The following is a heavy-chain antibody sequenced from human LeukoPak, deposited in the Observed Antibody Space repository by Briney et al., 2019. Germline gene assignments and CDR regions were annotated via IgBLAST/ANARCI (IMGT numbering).Heavy chain of an antibody. V-gene: IGHV3-23*01. CDR1: GFTFSSYA. CDR2: ISGSGGST. D-gene: IGHD3-22*01. Sequence: TGGSLRLSCAASGFTFSSYAMSWVRQAPGKGLEWVSAISGSGGSTYYADSVKGRFTISRDNSKSTLYLQMNSLRAEDTAVYYCAKDLSYYDSSGDAFDIWGQGTMVTVSS. J-gene: IGHJ3*02. CDR3: AKDLSYYDSSGDAFDI.